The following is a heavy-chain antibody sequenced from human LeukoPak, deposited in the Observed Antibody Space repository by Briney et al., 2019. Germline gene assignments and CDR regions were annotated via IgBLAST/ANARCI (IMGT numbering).Heavy chain of an antibody. CDR2: INWNGGST. D-gene: IGHD2-15*01. CDR3: ARASFGYCSGGSCYSGYYFDY. Sequence: GGSLRLSCAASGFTFDDYGMSWVRQAPGKGLERVSGINWNGGSTGYADSVKGRFTISRDNAKNSLYLQMNSLRAEDTALYYCARASFGYCSGGSCYSGYYFDYWGQGTLVTVSS. J-gene: IGHJ4*02. V-gene: IGHV3-20*04. CDR1: GFTFDDYG.